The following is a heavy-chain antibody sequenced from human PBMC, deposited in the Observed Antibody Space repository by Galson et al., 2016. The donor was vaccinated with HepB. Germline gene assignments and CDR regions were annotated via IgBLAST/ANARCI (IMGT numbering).Heavy chain of an antibody. CDR1: GYTFTSCA. CDR3: AREQGYYNSVGYYIL. V-gene: IGHV1-3*01. CDR2: INVDNGDT. J-gene: IGHJ4*02. Sequence: SVKVSCKASGYTFTSCAIHWVRQAPGQRLEWMGWINVDNGDTKYSQKFQGRVTITRDTSASTAYMELSSLRSEDTAVYYCAREQGYYNSVGYYILWGQGNLVTVSS. D-gene: IGHD3-10*01.